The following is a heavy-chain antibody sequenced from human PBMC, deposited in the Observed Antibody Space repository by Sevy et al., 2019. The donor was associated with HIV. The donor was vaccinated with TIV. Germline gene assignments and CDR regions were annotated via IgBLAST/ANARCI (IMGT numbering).Heavy chain of an antibody. CDR3: ARGGYYYDNAAYYALDS. J-gene: IGHJ4*02. CDR1: GFTFSNYA. CDR2: IWSDGANQ. V-gene: IGHV3-33*01. D-gene: IGHD3-22*01. Sequence: GGSLRLSCAATGFTFSNYAMHWVRQAPGKGMEWVAIIWSDGANQYHGDPVKGRFTISRDNSKNTLYLQMNNVRVEDTAVYYCARGGYYYDNAAYYALDSWGQGTLVTVSS.